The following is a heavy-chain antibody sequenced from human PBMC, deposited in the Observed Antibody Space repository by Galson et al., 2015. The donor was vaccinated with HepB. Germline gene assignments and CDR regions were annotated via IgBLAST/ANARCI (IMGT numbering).Heavy chain of an antibody. CDR1: GFTFSSYA. Sequence: SLRLSCAASGFTFSSYAMRWVRQAPGKGLEWVPAISGSGDSTYYADSVKGRFTISRDNSKNTLSLQMNSLRAEDTAVYYCAKDLGGNSGFDYWGQGTLVTVSS. CDR3: AKDLGGNSGFDY. CDR2: ISGSGDST. V-gene: IGHV3-23*01. J-gene: IGHJ4*02. D-gene: IGHD4-23*01.